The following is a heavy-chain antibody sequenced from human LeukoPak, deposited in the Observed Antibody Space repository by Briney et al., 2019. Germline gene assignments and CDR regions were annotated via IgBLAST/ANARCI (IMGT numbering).Heavy chain of an antibody. V-gene: IGHV3-74*01. CDR3: ASQLGGNVY. CDR2: ISSDGRST. CDR1: GFTFSDNW. J-gene: IGHJ4*02. Sequence: PGGSLRLSCAASGFTFSDNWMHWVRRAPGKGLVWVSVISSDGRSTIYADSVKGRFTISRDNAKNTLYLQMDSLRAEDTAVYLCASQLGGNVYWGQGTLVTVSS. D-gene: IGHD3-16*01.